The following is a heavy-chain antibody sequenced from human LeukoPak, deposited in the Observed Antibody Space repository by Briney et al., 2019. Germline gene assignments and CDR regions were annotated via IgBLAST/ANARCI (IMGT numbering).Heavy chain of an antibody. V-gene: IGHV3-23*01. CDR1: GFTFSSFS. Sequence: GGSLRLSCAASGFTFSSFSMTWVRQAPGKGLECVSSIIVSGATYYADSVKGRFTISRDSFRGMLFLQMDSLRVEDTAVYFCAKGSVGNADFASWGQGALVTVSS. J-gene: IGHJ4*02. CDR2: IIVSGAT. CDR3: AKGSVGNADFAS. D-gene: IGHD6-25*01.